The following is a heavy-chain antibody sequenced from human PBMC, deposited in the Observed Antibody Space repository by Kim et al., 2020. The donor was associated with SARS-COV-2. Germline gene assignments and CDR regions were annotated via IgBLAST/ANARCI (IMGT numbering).Heavy chain of an antibody. Sequence: SETLSLTCAVSGGSISSSNCWCWVRQPPAKGLLWIGEIFHYGSTTYYPPPHNRLVIIVVNTTNQLSSLLMSAVAAATAAVYCSRSHTLFGVFFTFDYRG. D-gene: IGHD3-3*01. CDR2: IFHYGST. CDR3: SRSHTLFGVFFTFDY. J-gene: IGHJ4*01. CDR1: GGSISSSNC. V-gene: IGHV4-4*02.